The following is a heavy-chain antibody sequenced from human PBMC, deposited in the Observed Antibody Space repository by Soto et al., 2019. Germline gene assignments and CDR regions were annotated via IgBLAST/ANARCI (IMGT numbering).Heavy chain of an antibody. CDR2: MYHSGST. CDR1: GGSISSGGYS. V-gene: IGHV4-30-2*01. J-gene: IGHJ4*02. Sequence: QLQLQESGSGLVKPSQTLSLTCAVSGGSISSGGYSWSWIRQPPGKGLEWIGYMYHSGSTYYNPSLKSRVTIAIDRSKHQFSLKLSSVTAGDTAVYYCAGVPDYWGQGILVTVSS. D-gene: IGHD2-2*01. CDR3: AGVPDY.